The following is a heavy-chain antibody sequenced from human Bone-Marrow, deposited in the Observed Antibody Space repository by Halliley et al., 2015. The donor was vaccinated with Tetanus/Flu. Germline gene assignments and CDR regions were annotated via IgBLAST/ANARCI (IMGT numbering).Heavy chain of an antibody. CDR2: IYPRDSET. Sequence: QLVQSGAEIKKPGESLKISCRGSGYRFTNFWIGWVRQMPGKGLEWMGMIYPRDSETRYSPSFQGQVTISADNSMNTAHLQWGSLRASDTAIYSCARGVAAAGYFFDSWGQGPLVSVSS. CDR1: GYRFTNFW. V-gene: IGHV5-51*03. J-gene: IGHJ4*01. CDR3: ARGVAAAGYFFDS. D-gene: IGHD6-13*01.